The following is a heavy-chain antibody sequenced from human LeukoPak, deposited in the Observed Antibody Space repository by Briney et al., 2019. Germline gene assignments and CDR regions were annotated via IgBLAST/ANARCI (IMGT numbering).Heavy chain of an antibody. CDR2: ISSSSSYI. CDR1: GFTSSSYS. J-gene: IGHJ4*02. CDR3: ARGYYDSSGYYYFDY. D-gene: IGHD3-22*01. V-gene: IGHV3-21*01. Sequence: GGSLRLSCAASGFTSSSYSMNWVRQAPGKGLEWVSSISSSSSYIYYADSVKGRFTISRDNAKNSLYLQMNSLRAEDTAVYYCARGYYDSSGYYYFDYWGQGTLVTVSS.